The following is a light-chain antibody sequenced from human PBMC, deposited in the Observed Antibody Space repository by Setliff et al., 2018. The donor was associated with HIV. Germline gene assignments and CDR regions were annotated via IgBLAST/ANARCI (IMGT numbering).Light chain of an antibody. CDR1: KRDIGGYNS. Sequence: QSVLTQPASVSGSPRQSITISCSGTKRDIGGYNSVSWYQQHPGKVPKLIIYGVTNRPSGVSDRFSGSKSGNTASLTISGLQAEGEATYYCGSYTTRNTLIFGGGTKVTVL. J-gene: IGLJ2*01. CDR3: GSYTTRNTLI. V-gene: IGLV2-14*01. CDR2: GVT.